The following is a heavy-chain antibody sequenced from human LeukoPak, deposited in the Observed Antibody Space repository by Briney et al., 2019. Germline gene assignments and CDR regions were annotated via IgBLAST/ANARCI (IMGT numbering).Heavy chain of an antibody. V-gene: IGHV3-23*01. CDR2: ISGSGGST. CDR3: AKGSPGFYYYMDV. Sequence: PGGSLTLSCAASGFTFSSYAMNWVRQAPGKGLEWVSTISGSGGSTYYADSVKGRFTISRDNSKNTLYVQMNSLRAEDTAIYYCAKGSPGFYYYMDVWGRGTTVTVSS. CDR1: GFTFSSYA. J-gene: IGHJ6*03. D-gene: IGHD5-12*01.